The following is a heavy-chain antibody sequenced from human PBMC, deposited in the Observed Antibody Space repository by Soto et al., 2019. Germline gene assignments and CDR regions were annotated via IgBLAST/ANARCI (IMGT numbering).Heavy chain of an antibody. Sequence: QVQLQESGPGLVKPSETLSLTCTVSGGSISSYYWSWIRQPPGKGLEWIGYIYYSGSTNYNPSLKSRVTISVDTSKNQFSLKLSSVTAADTAVYYCARELRDYDILTGYRPANYFDYWGQGTLVTVSS. D-gene: IGHD3-9*01. CDR2: IYYSGST. J-gene: IGHJ4*02. V-gene: IGHV4-59*01. CDR1: GGSISSYY. CDR3: ARELRDYDILTGYRPANYFDY.